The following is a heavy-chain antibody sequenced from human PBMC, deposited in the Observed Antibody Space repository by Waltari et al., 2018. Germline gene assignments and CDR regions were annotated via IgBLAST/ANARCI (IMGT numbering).Heavy chain of an antibody. CDR1: GFTFGDYA. Sequence: EVQLVESGGGLVQPGRSLRLSCTASGFTFGDYAMSWVRQAPGKGLEWVGFIRSKAYGGTTEYAASVKGRFTISRDDSKSIAYLQMNSLKTEDTAVYYCVGREYQLLPDYWGQGTLVTVSS. CDR3: VGREYQLLPDY. CDR2: IRSKAYGGTT. D-gene: IGHD2-2*01. J-gene: IGHJ4*02. V-gene: IGHV3-49*04.